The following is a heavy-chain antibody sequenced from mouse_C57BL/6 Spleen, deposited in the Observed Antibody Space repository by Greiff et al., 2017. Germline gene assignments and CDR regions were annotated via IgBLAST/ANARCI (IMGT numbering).Heavy chain of an antibody. CDR1: GYTFTSYW. Sequence: QVQLQQPGAELVRPGTSVKLSCKASGYTFTSYWMHWVKQRPGQGLEWIGVIDPSDSYTNYNQKFKGKATLTVDTSSSTAYMQLSSLTSEDSAVYYCARKGYGNPGYFDYWGQGTTLTVSS. CDR2: IDPSDSYT. V-gene: IGHV1-59*01. D-gene: IGHD2-1*01. CDR3: ARKGYGNPGYFDY. J-gene: IGHJ2*01.